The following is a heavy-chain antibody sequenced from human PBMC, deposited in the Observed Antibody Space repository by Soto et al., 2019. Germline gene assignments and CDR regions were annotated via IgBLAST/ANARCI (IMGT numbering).Heavy chain of an antibody. CDR3: ASISYYYDXSGH. D-gene: IGHD3-22*01. CDR1: GFTFSSYS. CDR2: ISSSSSYI. V-gene: IGHV3-21*01. J-gene: IGHJ1*01. Sequence: LGGSLRLSCAASGFTFSSYSMNWVRQAPGKGLEWVSSISSSSSYIYYADSVKGRFTISRDNAKNSLYLQMNSLRAEDTAVYYCASISYYYDXSGHWGQGTLVTVSS.